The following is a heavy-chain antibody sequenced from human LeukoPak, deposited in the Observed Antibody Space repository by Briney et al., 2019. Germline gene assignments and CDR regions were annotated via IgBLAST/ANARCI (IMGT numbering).Heavy chain of an antibody. CDR1: GFTFSSYG. CDR3: ATIPHFYSTPRYEQGY. V-gene: IGHV1-2*02. J-gene: IGHJ4*02. CDR2: INPNSGGT. D-gene: IGHD3-3*02. Sequence: PGGSLRLSCAASGFTFSSYGMHWVRQAPGQGLEWMGWINPNSGGTNYAQKFQGRVTMTRDTSISTAYMELSRLRSDDTAVYYCATIPHFYSTPRYEQGYWGQGTLVTVSS.